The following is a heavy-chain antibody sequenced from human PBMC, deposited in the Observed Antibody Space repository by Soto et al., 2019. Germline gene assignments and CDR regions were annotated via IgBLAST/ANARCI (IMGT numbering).Heavy chain of an antibody. V-gene: IGHV4-59*08. D-gene: IGHD3-10*01. J-gene: IGHJ6*02. Sequence: QVQLQQSGPGLVKPSETLSLTCTVSSGPSRSHNWGWIRQPPGGGLEWIGYIYHTGDTSYNPSLSXXVXXSADTSTNPISLTLRSVPAADTAVYYCVRQGIGDLHGRVDVWGQGTRVSVSS. CDR3: VRQGIGDLHGRVDV. CDR1: SGPSRSHN. CDR2: IYHTGDT.